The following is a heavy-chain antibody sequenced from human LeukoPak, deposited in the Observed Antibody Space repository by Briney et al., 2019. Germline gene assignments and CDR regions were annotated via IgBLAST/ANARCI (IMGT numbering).Heavy chain of an antibody. CDR1: GGSISSSSYY. V-gene: IGHV4-61*05. Sequence: SETLSLTCTVSGGSISSSSYYWSWIRQPPGKGLEWIGYIYYSGSTNYNPSLKSRVTISVDTSKNQFSLKLSSVTAADTAVYYCARLLGYCSSTSCINYYYYGMDVWGQGTTVTVSS. D-gene: IGHD2-2*01. CDR2: IYYSGST. J-gene: IGHJ6*02. CDR3: ARLLGYCSSTSCINYYYYGMDV.